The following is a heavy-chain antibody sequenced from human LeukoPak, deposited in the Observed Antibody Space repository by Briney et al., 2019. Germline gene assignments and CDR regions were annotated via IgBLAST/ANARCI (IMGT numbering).Heavy chain of an antibody. J-gene: IGHJ4*02. Sequence: PGGSLRLSCAASGFTFSSYWMSWLRQAPGKGLEWVAHIKKDGSEKYYVDSVKGRFTISRDNAKTSLYLQMNSLRAEDTAVYYCARDLSGVTGYTYGRGIDYWGQGTLVTVSS. CDR3: ARDLSGVTGYTYGRGIDY. V-gene: IGHV3-7*01. CDR2: IKKDGSEK. D-gene: IGHD5-18*01. CDR1: GFTFSSYW.